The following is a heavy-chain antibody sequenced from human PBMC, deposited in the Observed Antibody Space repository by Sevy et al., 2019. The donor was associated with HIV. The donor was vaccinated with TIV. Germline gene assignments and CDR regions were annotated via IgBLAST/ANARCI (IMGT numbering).Heavy chain of an antibody. J-gene: IGHJ6*02. CDR3: ARGNLGYCSSTSCLYGMDV. CDR2: IYPGDSDT. CDR1: GYSFTSYW. D-gene: IGHD2-2*01. V-gene: IGHV5-51*01. Sequence: GESLKISCKGSGYSFTSYWIGWVRQMPGKGLEWMGIIYPGDSDTRYSPSFQGQVTISADKSISTAYLQWSSRKASDTAMYYCARGNLGYCSSTSCLYGMDVWGQGTTVTVSS.